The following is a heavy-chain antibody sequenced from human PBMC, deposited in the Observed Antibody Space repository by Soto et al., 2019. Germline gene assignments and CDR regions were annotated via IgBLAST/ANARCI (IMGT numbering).Heavy chain of an antibody. J-gene: IGHJ4*02. V-gene: IGHV4-59*12. CDR3: ARFWPPPYSDALTDYTDAFDY. Sequence: PSETLSLTCTVSGGSISSYYWSWIRQPPGKGLEWIGYIYYSGSTNYNPSLKSRVTISVDTSKNQFSLKLSSVTAADTAVYYCARFWPPPYSDALTDYTDAFDYWGQGLMVTVSS. CDR1: GGSISSYY. CDR2: IYYSGST. D-gene: IGHD3-9*01.